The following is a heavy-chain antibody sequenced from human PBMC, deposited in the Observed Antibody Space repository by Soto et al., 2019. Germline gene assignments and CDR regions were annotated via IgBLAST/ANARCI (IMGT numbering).Heavy chain of an antibody. J-gene: IGHJ1*01. V-gene: IGHV4-39*01. Sequence: QLQLQESGPGLVKPSETLSLTCTVSGGSISSSSYYWGWIRQPPGKGLEWIGSIYYSGSTYYNPSLKSRVTISVDTSKNQFSLKLSSVTAADTAVYYCARHRGGGGWYYYFQHWGQGTLVTVSS. CDR1: GGSISSSSYY. CDR3: ARHRGGGGWYYYFQH. D-gene: IGHD6-19*01. CDR2: IYYSGST.